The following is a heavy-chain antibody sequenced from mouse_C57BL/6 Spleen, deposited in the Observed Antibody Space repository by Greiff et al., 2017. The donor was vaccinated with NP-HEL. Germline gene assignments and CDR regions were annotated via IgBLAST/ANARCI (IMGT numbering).Heavy chain of an antibody. V-gene: IGHV2-2*01. Sequence: QVQLKQSGPGLVQPSQSLSITCTVSGFSLTSYGVHWVRQSPGKGLEWLGVLWSGGSTDYNAAFISRLSICKDNSKSQVFFKMNRLQADDTAIYYCARTGYGSTRPHWYFDVWGTGTTVTVSS. CDR1: GFSLTSYG. D-gene: IGHD1-1*01. J-gene: IGHJ1*03. CDR3: ARTGYGSTRPHWYFDV. CDR2: LWSGGST.